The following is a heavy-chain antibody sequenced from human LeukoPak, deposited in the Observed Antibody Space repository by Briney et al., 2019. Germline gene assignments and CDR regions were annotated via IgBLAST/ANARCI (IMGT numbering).Heavy chain of an antibody. J-gene: IGHJ6*03. Sequence: GGSLRLSCGASGFVFDDFGMTWVRQVPGKGLEWVCGINWNGDSAGYADSVTGRFTISRDNAKNYVYLQMNSLRAEDTALYYCAREYIVAVVNGGVNSFYYYMDVWGKGTTVTASS. D-gene: IGHD2-15*01. CDR2: INWNGDSA. V-gene: IGHV3-20*04. CDR1: GFVFDDFG. CDR3: AREYIVAVVNGGVNSFYYYMDV.